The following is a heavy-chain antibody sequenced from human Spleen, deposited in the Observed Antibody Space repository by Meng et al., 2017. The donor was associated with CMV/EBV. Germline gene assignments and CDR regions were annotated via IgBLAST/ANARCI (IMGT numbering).Heavy chain of an antibody. D-gene: IGHD1-26*01. CDR2: IDWDDDK. J-gene: IGHJ4*02. V-gene: IGHV2-70*18. CDR3: ARMPNIVGAQYFDY. Sequence: SWVRQPPGKALEWLALIDWDDDKYYSTSLKTRLTISKDTSKNQVVLTMTNMDPVDTATYYCARMPNIVGAQYFDYWGQGTLVTVSS.